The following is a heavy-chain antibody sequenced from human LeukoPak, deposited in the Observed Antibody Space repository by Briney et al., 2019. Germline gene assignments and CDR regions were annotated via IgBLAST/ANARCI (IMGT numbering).Heavy chain of an antibody. CDR3: ATENRITISGVVTSHTEIDY. CDR1: GGSISSSSYY. Sequence: PSETLSLTXTVSGGSISSSSYYWGWIRQPPGKGLEWIGSIYYSGSTYYNPSLKSRVTISVDTSKNQFSLKLSSVTAADTAVYYCATENRITISGVVTSHTEIDYWGQGTLVTVSS. D-gene: IGHD3-3*01. CDR2: IYYSGST. V-gene: IGHV4-39*02. J-gene: IGHJ4*02.